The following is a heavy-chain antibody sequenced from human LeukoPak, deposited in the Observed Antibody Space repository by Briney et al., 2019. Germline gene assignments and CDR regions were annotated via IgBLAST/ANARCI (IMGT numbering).Heavy chain of an antibody. Sequence: GGSLRLSCAASGFSLSTYWVTWVRQAPGTGLEWVANINPGGTETYYVEPVKGRFTISRDNAKNLVYLQMNSLRAEDTAVYYCASTDYGGNSYYFDYWGQGTLVTVSS. D-gene: IGHD4-23*01. CDR1: GFSLSTYW. V-gene: IGHV3-7*03. CDR3: ASTDYGGNSYYFDY. J-gene: IGHJ4*02. CDR2: INPGGTET.